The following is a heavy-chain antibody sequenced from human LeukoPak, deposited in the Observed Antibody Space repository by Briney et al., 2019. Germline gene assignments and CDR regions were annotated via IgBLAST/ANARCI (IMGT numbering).Heavy chain of an antibody. Sequence: WASVKVSCKVSGYTLTELSMHWVRQAPGKGLEWMGGFDPEDGETIYAQKFQGRVTMTEDTSTDTAYMELSSLRSEDTAVYYCATKLSPWYSSGWYGTAWGQGTLVTVSS. CDR3: ATKLSPWYSSGWYGTA. V-gene: IGHV1-24*01. CDR1: GYTLTELS. J-gene: IGHJ5*02. CDR2: FDPEDGET. D-gene: IGHD6-19*01.